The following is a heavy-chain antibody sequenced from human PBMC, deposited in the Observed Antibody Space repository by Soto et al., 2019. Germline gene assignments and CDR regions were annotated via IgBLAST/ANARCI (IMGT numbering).Heavy chain of an antibody. Sequence: GGSLRLSCAASGFTFSSYWMTWVRQAPEKGLEWVANIKQDGSEEYYVDSVKGRFTISRDNAKKSLYLQMNSLRAEDTAVYFCARDAPVATTIPIYYSGMDVWGQGTTVTVSS. CDR3: ARDAPVATTIPIYYSGMDV. CDR1: GFTFSSYW. CDR2: IKQDGSEE. V-gene: IGHV3-7*01. D-gene: IGHD5-12*01. J-gene: IGHJ6*02.